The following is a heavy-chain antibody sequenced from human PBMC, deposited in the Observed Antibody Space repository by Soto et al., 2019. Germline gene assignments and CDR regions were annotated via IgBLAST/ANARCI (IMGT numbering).Heavy chain of an antibody. CDR2: LSNDGSNK. CDR1: GFTFSNYG. D-gene: IGHD6-19*01. Sequence: GGSLRLSCVASGFTFSNYGTHWVRQAPGKGLEWVAVLSNDGSNKHYADSVKGRFTISRDNSKNTLYLQMNSLRAEDTAVYYCARDAYSSAWDRIDFWGQGTLVTVSS. J-gene: IGHJ4*02. CDR3: ARDAYSSAWDRIDF. V-gene: IGHV3-30*03.